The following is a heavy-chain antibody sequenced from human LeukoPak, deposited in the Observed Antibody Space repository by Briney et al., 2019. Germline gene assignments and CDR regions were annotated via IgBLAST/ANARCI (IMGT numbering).Heavy chain of an antibody. Sequence: SETLSLTCTVSGGSISSSSYYWGWIRQPPGKGLEWIGSIYYSGSTYYNPSLKSRVTISVDTSKNQFSLKLSSVTAADTAVYYCARQGGKRGLDIWGQGTMVTASS. V-gene: IGHV4-39*01. CDR2: IYYSGST. D-gene: IGHD4-23*01. J-gene: IGHJ3*02. CDR1: GGSISSSSYY. CDR3: ARQGGKRGLDI.